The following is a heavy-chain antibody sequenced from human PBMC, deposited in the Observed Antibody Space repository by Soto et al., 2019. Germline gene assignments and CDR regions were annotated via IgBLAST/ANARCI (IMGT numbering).Heavy chain of an antibody. J-gene: IGHJ5*02. Sequence: QMQLRESGPGLVKPSGTLSLTCTVSGGSISGSYWNWIRRPPGKGLEWIGYIDNTGTTNYNPSLKSRLTMSLETSKNQISLELSSVTAADTAVYHCAREDYGPFHNCFDPWGQGTLVTVSS. D-gene: IGHD4-17*01. V-gene: IGHV4-59*01. CDR1: GGSISGSY. CDR3: AREDYGPFHNCFDP. CDR2: IDNTGTT.